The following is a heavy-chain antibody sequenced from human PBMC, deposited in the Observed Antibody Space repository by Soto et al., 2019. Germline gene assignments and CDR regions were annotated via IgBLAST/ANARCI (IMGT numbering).Heavy chain of an antibody. D-gene: IGHD3-10*01. CDR1: GFTFSSYA. CDR2: ISYDGSNK. J-gene: IGHJ5*02. CDR3: ARDGGGITMVRGVNLYYNWFDP. Sequence: GGSLRLSCAASGFTFSSYAMHWVRQAPGKGLEWVAVISYDGSNKYYADSVKGRFTISRDNSKNTLYLQMNSLRAEDTAVYYCARDGGGITMVRGVNLYYNWFDPWGQGTLVTVSS. V-gene: IGHV3-30-3*01.